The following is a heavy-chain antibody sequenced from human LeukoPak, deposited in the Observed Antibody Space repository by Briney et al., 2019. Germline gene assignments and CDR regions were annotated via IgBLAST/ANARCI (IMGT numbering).Heavy chain of an antibody. Sequence: GESLKISCKGSGYSFTRYCIGWGRQMPGKGLEWMGIIYPGDSDTRYSASFQGQVTISADKSITTAYLQWSSLKAADTAMYYWARRAVSTSLVDYWGQGTLVTVSS. V-gene: IGHV5-51*01. D-gene: IGHD4-17*01. J-gene: IGHJ4*02. CDR2: IYPGDSDT. CDR1: GYSFTRYC. CDR3: ARRAVSTSLVDY.